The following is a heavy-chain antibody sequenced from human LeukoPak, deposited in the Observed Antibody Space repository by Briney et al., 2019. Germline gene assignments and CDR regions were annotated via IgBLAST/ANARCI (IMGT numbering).Heavy chain of an antibody. V-gene: IGHV4-59*01. CDR3: AREGLRDAFDI. CDR1: GGSISSYY. CDR2: IYYSGST. Sequence: PSETLSLTCTVSGGSISSYYWSWIRQPPGKGLEWIGYIYYSGSTNYNPSLKSRVTISVDTSKNQFSLKLSSVTAADTAVYYCAREGLRDAFDIWGQGTMGTVSS. J-gene: IGHJ3*02.